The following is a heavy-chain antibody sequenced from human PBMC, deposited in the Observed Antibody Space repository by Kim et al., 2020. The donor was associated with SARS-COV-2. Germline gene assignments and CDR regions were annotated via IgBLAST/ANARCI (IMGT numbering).Heavy chain of an antibody. Sequence: NPSRKSRVTISVDTSKNQFALKLSSVTAADTAVYYCARDLMVAGTYAFDIWGQGTMVTVSS. J-gene: IGHJ3*02. CDR3: ARDLMVAGTYAFDI. D-gene: IGHD2-15*01. V-gene: IGHV4-59*01.